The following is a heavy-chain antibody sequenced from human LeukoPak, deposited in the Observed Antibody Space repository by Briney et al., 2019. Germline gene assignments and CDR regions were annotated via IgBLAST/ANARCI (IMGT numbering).Heavy chain of an antibody. Sequence: PGGSLRLSCAASGFAFNTAWMSWVRQAPGQGLEWVGRIKSKASDGTVDYAAPVKGRFSISRDDSRNTLYLQMNSLKTEDTAVYYCVVDIPGESRLFDYWSQGTLVTVSS. J-gene: IGHJ4*02. CDR1: GFAFNTAW. CDR3: VVDIPGESRLFDY. D-gene: IGHD2-2*01. V-gene: IGHV3-15*01. CDR2: IKSKASDGTV.